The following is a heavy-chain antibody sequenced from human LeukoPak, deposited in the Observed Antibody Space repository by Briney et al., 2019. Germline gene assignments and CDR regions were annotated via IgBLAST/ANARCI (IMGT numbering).Heavy chain of an antibody. CDR1: GFTFSSYS. Sequence: GGSLRLSCAASGFTFSSYSMNWVRQAPGKGLEWVSSISSSSSYIYYADSVKGRFTISRDNAKNSLYLQMNSLRAEDTAVYYFASGRYSSGWYPLGYGGQGTLVTVSS. V-gene: IGHV3-21*01. J-gene: IGHJ4*02. CDR3: ASGRYSSGWYPLGY. D-gene: IGHD6-19*01. CDR2: ISSSSSYI.